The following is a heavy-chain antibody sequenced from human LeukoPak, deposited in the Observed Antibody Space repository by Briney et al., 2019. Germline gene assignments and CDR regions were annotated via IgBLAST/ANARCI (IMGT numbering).Heavy chain of an antibody. CDR3: ARELSYCSGGSCSLYYYYYGMDV. J-gene: IGHJ6*02. Sequence: GSLRLSCAACGFTFSSYSMNWVRQAPGKGLEWVSSISSSSSYIYYADSVKGRFTISRDNAKNSLYLQMNSLRAEDTAVYYCARELSYCSGGSCSLYYYYYGMDVWGQGTTVTVSS. CDR2: ISSSSSYI. CDR1: GFTFSSYS. D-gene: IGHD2-15*01. V-gene: IGHV3-21*01.